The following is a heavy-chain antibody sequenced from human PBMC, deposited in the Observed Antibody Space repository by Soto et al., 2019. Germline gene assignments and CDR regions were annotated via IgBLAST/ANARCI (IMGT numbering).Heavy chain of an antibody. D-gene: IGHD3-10*01. CDR1: GFTFSSYS. Sequence: EVQLVESGGGLVKPGGSLRLSCAASGFTFSSYSMNWVRQAPGKGLEWVSSISSSSSYIYYADSVKGRFTISRDNAKNSLYLQMNSLRAEDTAVYYCARDPDILWFGELSCFDYWGQGTLVTVSS. V-gene: IGHV3-21*01. J-gene: IGHJ4*02. CDR2: ISSSSSYI. CDR3: ARDPDILWFGELSCFDY.